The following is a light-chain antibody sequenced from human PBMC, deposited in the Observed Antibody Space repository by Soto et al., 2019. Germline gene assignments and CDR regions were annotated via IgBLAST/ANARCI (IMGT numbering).Light chain of an antibody. V-gene: IGLV2-11*01. CDR3: YSYAGSSYV. CDR1: SSDVGGYDH. J-gene: IGLJ1*01. Sequence: QSVLTQPRSVSGSPGQSVTISCTGTSSDVGGYDHVSWYQQQHPAKAPKLMIFDFTKRPSGVPDRFSGSKSANTASLSISGLQAEDDADYYCYSYAGSSYVFGTGTKVTVL. CDR2: DFT.